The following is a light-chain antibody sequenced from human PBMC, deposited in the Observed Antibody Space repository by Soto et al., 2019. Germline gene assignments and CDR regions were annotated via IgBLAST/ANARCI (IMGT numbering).Light chain of an antibody. CDR3: CSYTSTSTYV. CDR1: SSDVGGYNY. V-gene: IGLV2-14*01. CDR2: DVN. Sequence: QSALTQPASVSGSPGQSITISCTGTSSDVGGYNYVSWYQQHPGKAPKLMIFDVNNRPSGVSNRFSGSKSGNTASLTISGLQAEDEADYYCCSYTSTSTYVFGTGTKL. J-gene: IGLJ1*01.